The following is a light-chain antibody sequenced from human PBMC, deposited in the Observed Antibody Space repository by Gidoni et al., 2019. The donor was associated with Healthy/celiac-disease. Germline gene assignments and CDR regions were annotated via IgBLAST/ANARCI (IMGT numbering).Light chain of an antibody. J-gene: IGLJ3*02. Sequence: SYELTQPPSVSVPPGQTARITCSGDALPKQYAYWYQQKPGQAPVLVIYKDSERPSGIPERFSGSSSGTTVTLTISGVQAEDEADYYCQSADSSGTYHWVFGGGTKLTVL. V-gene: IGLV3-25*03. CDR3: QSADSSGTYHWV. CDR2: KDS. CDR1: ALPKQY.